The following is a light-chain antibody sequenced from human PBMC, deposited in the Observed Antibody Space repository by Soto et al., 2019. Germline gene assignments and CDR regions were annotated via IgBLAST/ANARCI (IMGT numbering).Light chain of an antibody. CDR1: QAIRSD. Sequence: DIPMTQSPSSLSASVGDRVTITCRASQAIRSDLGWFQQKPGKAPRRLIYAASTLQSGVPSRFSGSGSGTEFTLTISSLQPEDFATYYCLQHKTYPWTFGQGTKVEVK. V-gene: IGKV1-17*01. CDR3: LQHKTYPWT. J-gene: IGKJ1*01. CDR2: AAS.